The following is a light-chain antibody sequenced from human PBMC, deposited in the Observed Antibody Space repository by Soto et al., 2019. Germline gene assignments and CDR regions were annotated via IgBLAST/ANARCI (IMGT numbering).Light chain of an antibody. CDR2: DVS. Sequence: DIQITQSPSTLYASVGDRVTITCRAIQSIGDSLAWYPQKPGKAPYLLISDVSSLERGVPSRFSGSGSGTVRTLTISSMQPDDFATYYCQQYNSYSWTFGQGTQVDIK. CDR3: QQYNSYSWT. J-gene: IGKJ1*01. V-gene: IGKV1-5*01. CDR1: QSIGDS.